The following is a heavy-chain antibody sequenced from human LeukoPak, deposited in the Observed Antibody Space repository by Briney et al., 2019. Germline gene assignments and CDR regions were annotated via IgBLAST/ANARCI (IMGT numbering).Heavy chain of an antibody. CDR3: ARDQRRIKLWSVANWFDP. CDR1: GGTFSSYA. J-gene: IGHJ5*02. V-gene: IGHV1-69*13. Sequence: GASVKVSCKASGGTFSSYAISWVRQAPGQGLEWMGGIIPIFGTANYAQKFQGRVTITADESTSTAYMELSSLRSEDTAVYYCARDQRRIKLWSVANWFDPWGQGTLVTVSS. CDR2: IIPIFGTA. D-gene: IGHD3-3*01.